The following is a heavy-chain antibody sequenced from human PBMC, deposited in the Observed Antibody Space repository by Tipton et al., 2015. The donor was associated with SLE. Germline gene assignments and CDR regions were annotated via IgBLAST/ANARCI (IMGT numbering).Heavy chain of an antibody. CDR2: ISYSGST. CDR3: ARGSSGSGSYPFDY. V-gene: IGHV4-31*03. D-gene: IGHD3-10*01. J-gene: IGHJ4*02. Sequence: TLSLTCTVSGGSMNSVPYSWTWIRQHPGKGLEWLGYISYSGSTSYNPSLKSRLTISADTSKNQFSLKLSSVTAADTAVYYCARGSSGSGSYPFDYWGQGTLVSVSS. CDR1: GGSMNSVPYS.